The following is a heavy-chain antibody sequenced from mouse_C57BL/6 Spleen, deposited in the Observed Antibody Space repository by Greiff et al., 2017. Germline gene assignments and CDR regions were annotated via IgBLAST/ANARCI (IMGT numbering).Heavy chain of an antibody. V-gene: IGHV1-78*01. CDR1: GYTFTDYT. CDR3: AKAEDYDVLWFAY. J-gene: IGHJ3*01. CDR2: IYPRDGST. D-gene: IGHD2-4*01. Sequence: QVQLQQSDAELVKPGASVKISCKASGYTFTDYTIHWMKQRPEQGLEWIGYIYPRDGSTKYNEKFKGKSTLTADKSSSTAYMQLNRLTSEDSAVYCCAKAEDYDVLWFAYWGQGTLVTVSA.